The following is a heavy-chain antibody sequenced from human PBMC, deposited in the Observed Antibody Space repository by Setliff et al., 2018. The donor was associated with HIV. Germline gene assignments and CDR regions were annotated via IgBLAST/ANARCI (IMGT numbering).Heavy chain of an antibody. D-gene: IGHD2-15*01. V-gene: IGHV4-30-4*08. CDR2: INYKENI. J-gene: IGHJ5*02. CDR3: ARFTVVVFGAGEPSWFDP. Sequence: SETLSLTCTVSGDSIISGDYYWSWIRQSPGKGLEWIGHINYKENIDYNASLKSRLAISSDTSKNQFSLNLSSVIAADTAIYFCARFTVVVFGAGEPSWFDPWGQGILVTVSS. CDR1: GDSIISGDYY.